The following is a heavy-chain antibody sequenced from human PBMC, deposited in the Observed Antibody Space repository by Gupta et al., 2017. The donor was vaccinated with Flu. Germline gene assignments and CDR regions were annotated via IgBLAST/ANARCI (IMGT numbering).Heavy chain of an antibody. Sequence: SEGSSIIYADSVKGRFTISRDNAKNTLYLEMNSLRVEDTAVYYCARARYGSTYGMDVWGQGTTVTVSS. D-gene: IGHD3-9*01. CDR3: ARARYGSTYGMDV. CDR2: SEGSSI. V-gene: IGHV3-74*01. J-gene: IGHJ6*02.